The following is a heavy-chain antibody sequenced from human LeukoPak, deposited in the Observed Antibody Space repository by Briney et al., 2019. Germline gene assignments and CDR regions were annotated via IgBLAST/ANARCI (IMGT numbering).Heavy chain of an antibody. V-gene: IGHV1-18*01. CDR1: GYTFTSYG. J-gene: IGHJ5*02. CDR3: ARDRATDYGDYFGWFDP. CDR2: ISAYNGNT. D-gene: IGHD4-17*01. Sequence: ASVKVSCKASGYTFTSYGISWVRQAPGQGLEWMGWISAYNGNTNYAQKLQGRVTMTRDMSTSTVYMELSSLRSEDTAVYYCARDRATDYGDYFGWFDPWGQGTLVTVSS.